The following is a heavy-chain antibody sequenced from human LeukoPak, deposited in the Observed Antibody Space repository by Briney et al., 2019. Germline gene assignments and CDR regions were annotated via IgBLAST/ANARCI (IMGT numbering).Heavy chain of an antibody. V-gene: IGHV1-8*02. CDR3: ARGLRFGALGYYYYYMDV. Sequence: ASVKVSCKASGGTFSSYAINWVRQATGQGLEWMGWMNPNSGNTGYAQKFQGRVTMTRNTSISTAYMELSSLRSEDTAVYYCARGLRFGALGYYYYYMDVWGKGTTVTISS. CDR2: MNPNSGNT. D-gene: IGHD3-10*01. J-gene: IGHJ6*03. CDR1: GGTFSSYA.